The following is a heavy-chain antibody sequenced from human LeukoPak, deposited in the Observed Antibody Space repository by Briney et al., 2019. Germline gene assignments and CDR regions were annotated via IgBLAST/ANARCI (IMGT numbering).Heavy chain of an antibody. Sequence: PGGSPRLSCEASGFTFSSYWMGWVRQAPGKGLEWVSSITSSSTYIYYADSGKGRFTISRDNAKNSLFLQMNSLRVEDTAVYYCARDTYKVFDLWGQGTLVTVSS. CDR1: GFTFSSYW. V-gene: IGHV3-21*01. CDR2: ITSSSTYI. J-gene: IGHJ5*02. CDR3: ARDTYKVFDL. D-gene: IGHD1-1*01.